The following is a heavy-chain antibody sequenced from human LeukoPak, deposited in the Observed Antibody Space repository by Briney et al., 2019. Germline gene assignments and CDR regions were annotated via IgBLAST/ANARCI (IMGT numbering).Heavy chain of an antibody. Sequence: SETLSLTCTVSGGSISSYYWTWIRQPPGKGLEWIGYIHYSGSTRYNPSLKSRLTISVDTSNNQFSLKLTSVTAADTAVFYCAIHLHTSGWYRGSFDYWGQGTVVSVSS. CDR3: AIHLHTSGWYRGSFDY. D-gene: IGHD6-19*01. J-gene: IGHJ4*02. CDR2: IHYSGST. V-gene: IGHV4-59*08. CDR1: GGSISSYY.